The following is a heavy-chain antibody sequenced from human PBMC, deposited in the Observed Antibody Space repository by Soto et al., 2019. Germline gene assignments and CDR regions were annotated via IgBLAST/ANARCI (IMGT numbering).Heavy chain of an antibody. Sequence: SVPVSCQASLGTFSSYAISCVRQAPGQGLEWMGGIIPIFGTANYAQKFQGRVTITADESTSTAYMELSSLRSEDTAVYYCATDPGPAFDIWGQGTMVTVSS. CDR2: IIPIFGTA. J-gene: IGHJ3*02. CDR3: ATDPGPAFDI. CDR1: LGTFSSYA. V-gene: IGHV1-69*13.